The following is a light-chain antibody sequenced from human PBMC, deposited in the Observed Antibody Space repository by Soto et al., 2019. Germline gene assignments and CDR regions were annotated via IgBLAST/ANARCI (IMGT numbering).Light chain of an antibody. J-gene: IGLJ2*01. V-gene: IGLV2-23*02. CDR2: EVS. CDR1: SSDVGSYNL. Sequence: QSVLTQPASVSGSPGQSITISCTGTSSDVGSYNLVSWYQQHPGKAPKLMIYEVSKRPSGVSNRFSGSKSGNTASLTISGLQAEDEADYYCCSYAGSSTLVVGGGTQLT. CDR3: CSYAGSSTLV.